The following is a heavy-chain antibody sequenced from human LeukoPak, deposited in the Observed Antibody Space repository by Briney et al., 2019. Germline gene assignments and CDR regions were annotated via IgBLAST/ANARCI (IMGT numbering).Heavy chain of an antibody. J-gene: IGHJ4*02. D-gene: IGHD3-16*01. V-gene: IGHV3-7*05. CDR2: INQDGSET. Sequence: GGSLRLSCAPSGFTFSAYRMSWVRQAPGKGLEWVADINQDGSETYHVASMKGRFTISRDNAKNSLYLQMNSLRAEDTAVYFCANDLRLGGRGPENWGQGTLVTVSS. CDR1: GFTFSAYR. CDR3: ANDLRLGGRGPEN.